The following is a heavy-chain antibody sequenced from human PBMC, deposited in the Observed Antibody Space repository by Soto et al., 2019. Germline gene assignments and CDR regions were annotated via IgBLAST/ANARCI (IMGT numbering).Heavy chain of an antibody. Sequence: SETLSLTCAVYGGSFSGYYWSWIRQPPGKGLEWIGDINYSGRTNYSPSLKSRVTISVDTSKNQFSLKLSSVTAADTAVYYCARRYGRTLDYWGQGTLVTVSS. CDR2: INYSGRT. V-gene: IGHV4-34*01. J-gene: IGHJ4*02. CDR1: GGSFSGYY. CDR3: ARRYGRTLDY. D-gene: IGHD4-17*01.